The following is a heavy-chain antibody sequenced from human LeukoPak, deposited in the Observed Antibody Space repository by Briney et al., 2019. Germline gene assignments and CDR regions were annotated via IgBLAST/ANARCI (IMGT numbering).Heavy chain of an antibody. CDR1: GYTFTGYY. V-gene: IGHV1-2*02. CDR3: ARDPCNSTSCQRRDAFDM. CDR2: INPNSGGT. D-gene: IGHD2-2*01. J-gene: IGHJ3*02. Sequence: GASVKVSCKASGYTFTGYYMHWVRQAPGQGLEWVGWINPNSGGTNYAQKFQGRVTMTRDTSISTAYMELSRLRSDDTAVYYCARDPCNSTSCQRRDAFDMWGQGTMVTVSS.